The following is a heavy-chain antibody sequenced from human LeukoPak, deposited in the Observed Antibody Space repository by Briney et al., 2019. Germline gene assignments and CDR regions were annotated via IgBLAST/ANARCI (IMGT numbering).Heavy chain of an antibody. Sequence: ASVKVSCKASGSTFTTYGIAWLRQAPGQGLEWMGWISGNSGLTNYAPNLQDRVTMTTDTSTTTAYMELNSLTLDDTAVSFCARVAHQWLGLPYFDYWGQGTLVTVSS. V-gene: IGHV1-18*04. CDR1: GSTFTTYG. CDR3: ARVAHQWLGLPYFDY. J-gene: IGHJ4*02. CDR2: ISGNSGLT. D-gene: IGHD6-19*01.